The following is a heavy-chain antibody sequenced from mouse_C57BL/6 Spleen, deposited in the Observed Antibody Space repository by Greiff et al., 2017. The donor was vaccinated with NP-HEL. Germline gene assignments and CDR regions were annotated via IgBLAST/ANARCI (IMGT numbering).Heavy chain of an antibody. CDR3: ARSRLRQYAMDY. Sequence: QVQLKQSGPERGEPGASVKISCKASGYAFSSSWMNWVKQRPGKGLEWIGRIYPGDGDTNYNGKFKGKATLTADKSSSTAYMQLSSLTSEDSAVYFCARSRLRQYAMDYWGQGTSVTVSS. V-gene: IGHV1-82*01. J-gene: IGHJ4*01. CDR2: IYPGDGDT. CDR1: GYAFSSSW. D-gene: IGHD2-4*01.